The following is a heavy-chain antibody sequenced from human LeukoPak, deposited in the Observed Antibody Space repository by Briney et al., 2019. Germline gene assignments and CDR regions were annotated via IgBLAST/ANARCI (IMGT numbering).Heavy chain of an antibody. J-gene: IGHJ4*02. V-gene: IGHV3-30*18. CDR2: ISYDGSNK. D-gene: IGHD3-10*01. CDR1: GFTFSSYG. Sequence: GGSLRLSCAASGFTFSSYGMHWVRQAPGKGLEWVAVISYDGSNKYYADSVKGRFTISRDNSKNTLYLQMSSLRAEDTAMYYCAKDWTSTGDDYWGQGTLVTVSS. CDR3: AKDWTSTGDDY.